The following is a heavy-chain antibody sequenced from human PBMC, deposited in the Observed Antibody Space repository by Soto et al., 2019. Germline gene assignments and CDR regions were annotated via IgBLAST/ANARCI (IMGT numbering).Heavy chain of an antibody. J-gene: IGHJ4*02. CDR3: TRASSLDFEF. CDR2: IRRNAYGGTT. Sequence: GWSLRLSCTTSGFTFGDYALSLVRQAPGKGLEWVGFIRRNAYGGTTDYAASVKGRFTISRDDSKSIAYLQMNSLRTEDTALYYCTRASSLDFEFWGKGTLVTVSS. CDR1: GFTFGDYA. D-gene: IGHD3-16*01. V-gene: IGHV3-49*04.